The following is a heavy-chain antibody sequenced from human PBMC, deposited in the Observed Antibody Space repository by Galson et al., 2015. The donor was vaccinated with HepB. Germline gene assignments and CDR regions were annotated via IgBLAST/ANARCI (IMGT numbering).Heavy chain of an antibody. CDR1: GFTFSSYA. CDR2: ISGSGGST. J-gene: IGHJ5*02. CDR3: AKVPLPHAYGESWSDP. Sequence: SLRLSCAASGFTFSSYAMSWVRQAPGKGLEWVSAISGSGGSTYYADSVKGRFTISRDNSKNTLYLQMNSVRAEDTAVYYSAKVPLPHAYGESWSDPWGQGTVVTVAS. D-gene: IGHD4-17*01. V-gene: IGHV3-23*01.